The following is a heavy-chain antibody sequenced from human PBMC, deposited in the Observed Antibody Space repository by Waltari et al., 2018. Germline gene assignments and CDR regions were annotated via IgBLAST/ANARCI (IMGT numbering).Heavy chain of an antibody. V-gene: IGHV3-48*01. CDR2: ISSSSSTI. J-gene: IGHJ4*02. CDR1: GFTFRSYS. Sequence: EVQLVESGGGLVQPGGSLRLSCSASGFTFRSYSMTWVRQAPGKGLEWVSYISSSSSTIYYADSVKGRFTISRDNAKNSLYLQMNSLRAEDTAVYYCARDCPNVRSSADPYFDYWGQGTLVTVSS. CDR3: ARDCPNVRSSADPYFDY. D-gene: IGHD6-13*01.